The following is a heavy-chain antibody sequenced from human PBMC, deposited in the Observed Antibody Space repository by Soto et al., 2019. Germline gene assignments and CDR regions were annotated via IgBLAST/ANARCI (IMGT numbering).Heavy chain of an antibody. CDR1: GFTFSSYA. CDR2: ISGSGGST. J-gene: IGHJ4*02. CDR3: AKVPTRTGPSIAAPFDY. Sequence: SLRLSCAASGFTFSSYAMSWVRQAPGKGLEWVSAISGSGGSTYYADSVKGRFTISRDNSKNTLYLQMNSLRAEDTAVYYCAKVPTRTGPSIAAPFDYWGQGTLVTVSS. V-gene: IGHV3-23*01. D-gene: IGHD6-6*01.